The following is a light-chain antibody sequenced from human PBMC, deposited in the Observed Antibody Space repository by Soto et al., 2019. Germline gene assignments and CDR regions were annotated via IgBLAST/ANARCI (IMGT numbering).Light chain of an antibody. CDR3: QSYDSGLSGTEV. CDR2: GNG. Sequence: QSVLTQPPSVSGAPGQRVTISCTGSSSNIGAGYDVHWYQQLPGTAPKLLIYGNGNRPSGVPDRFSGSKSGTSASLAITGLQAEDEADDYCQSYDSGLSGTEVFGTGTKVTVL. J-gene: IGLJ1*01. V-gene: IGLV1-40*01. CDR1: SSNIGAGYD.